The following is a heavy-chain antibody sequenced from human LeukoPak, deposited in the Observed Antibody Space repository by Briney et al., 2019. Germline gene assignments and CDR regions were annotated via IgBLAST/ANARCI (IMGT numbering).Heavy chain of an antibody. D-gene: IGHD3-10*01. V-gene: IGHV5-51*01. J-gene: IGHJ4*02. CDR2: IYPGDSDT. CDR1: GYSFTSYW. CDR3: ARRIYYGSGSYKYYFDY. Sequence: GESLKISCKGSGYSFTSYWIGWVRQMPGKGLEWMGIIYPGDSDTRYSPSSQGQVTISADKSISTAYLQWSSLKASDTAMYYCARRIYYGSGSYKYYFDYWGQGTLVTVSS.